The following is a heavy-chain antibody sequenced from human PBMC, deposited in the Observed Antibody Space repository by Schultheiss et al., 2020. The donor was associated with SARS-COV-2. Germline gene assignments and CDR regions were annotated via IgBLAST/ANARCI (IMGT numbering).Heavy chain of an antibody. J-gene: IGHJ4*02. CDR2: IIPIFGTA. CDR1: GGTFSSYA. Sequence: SVKVSCKASGGTFSSYAISWVRQAPGQGLEWMGGIIPIFGTANYAQKFQGRVTITADESTSTAYMELSSLRAEDTAVYYCVKSRSGVGYDYWGQGTLVTVSS. D-gene: IGHD1-26*01. CDR3: VKSRSGVGYDY. V-gene: IGHV1-69*13.